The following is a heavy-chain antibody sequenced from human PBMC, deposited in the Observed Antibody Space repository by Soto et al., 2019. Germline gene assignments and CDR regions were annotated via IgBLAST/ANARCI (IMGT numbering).Heavy chain of an antibody. CDR3: ARDPYYDFWSRSLQLPDY. D-gene: IGHD3-3*01. Sequence: GGSMRLSCAASGFTVSTYSMNWVRQAPGKGLEWVSSIRSSSTYRYYADSVKGRFSISRDNAKNSLYLQMNSLRAEDTAVYYCARDPYYDFWSRSLQLPDYWGQGTLVTVSS. CDR2: IRSSSTYR. V-gene: IGHV3-21*04. J-gene: IGHJ4*02. CDR1: GFTVSTYS.